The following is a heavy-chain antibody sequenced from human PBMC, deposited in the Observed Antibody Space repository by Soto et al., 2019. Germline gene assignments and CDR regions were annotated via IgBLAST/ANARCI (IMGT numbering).Heavy chain of an antibody. CDR1: GFTFSSYW. V-gene: IGHV3-7*01. Sequence: GESLKISCAASGFTFSSYWMSWVRQAPGKGLEWVANIKQDGSEKYYVDSVKGRFTISRDNAKNSLYLQMNSLRAEDTAVYYCARDVHQLWFDYWGQGTLVTVSS. CDR2: IKQDGSEK. D-gene: IGHD5-18*01. CDR3: ARDVHQLWFDY. J-gene: IGHJ5*01.